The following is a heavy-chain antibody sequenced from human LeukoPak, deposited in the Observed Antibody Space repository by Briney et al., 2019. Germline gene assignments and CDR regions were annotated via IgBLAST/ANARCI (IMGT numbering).Heavy chain of an antibody. CDR2: IYYSGST. V-gene: IGHV4-59*08. D-gene: IGHD1-26*01. CDR1: DGSISSYY. J-gene: IGHJ4*02. CDR3: ATTGATRGY. Sequence: PSETLSDTCTVSDGSISSYYWSWIRQPPGKGLEWIGYIYYSGSTNYNPSLRSRVTISVDTSKNQFSLQLSSVTAADTAVYYCATTGATRGYWGQGTLVTVSS.